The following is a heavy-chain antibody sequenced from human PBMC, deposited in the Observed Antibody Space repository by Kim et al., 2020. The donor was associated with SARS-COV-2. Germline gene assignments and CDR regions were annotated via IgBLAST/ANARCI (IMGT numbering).Heavy chain of an antibody. V-gene: IGHV4-59*13. CDR2: IFKNGNT. CDR1: DVYISSFY. J-gene: IGHJ5*02. D-gene: IGHD3-16*01. Sequence: SETLSLTCTVSDVYISSFYWSWIRQTPEKGLEWIGCIFKNGNTNYNPSLEGRVTISADPSKKQFSLTLTAVTTPDTGMYYCARGGEDMNVLRGAPPGWLDPWGQGMLVAVST. CDR3: ARGGEDMNVLRGAPPGWLDP.